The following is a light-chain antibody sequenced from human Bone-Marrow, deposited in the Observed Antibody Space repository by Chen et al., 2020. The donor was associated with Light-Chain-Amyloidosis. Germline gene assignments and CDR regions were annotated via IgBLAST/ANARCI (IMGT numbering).Light chain of an antibody. CDR1: SSDVGGYNY. V-gene: IGLV2-14*03. Sequence: QSALTQPASVSGSPGLSITISCTGTSSDVGGYNYVSWYQQHPGKAPKLIIYDVSNRPSGVSNRFSGSKSGNTASLTISGLQAEDEADYYCSSYTVSSTLVFGGGTQLTVL. CDR3: SSYTVSSTLV. CDR2: DVS. J-gene: IGLJ2*01.